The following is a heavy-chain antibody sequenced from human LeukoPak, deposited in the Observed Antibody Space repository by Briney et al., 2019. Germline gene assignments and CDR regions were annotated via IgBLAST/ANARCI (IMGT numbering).Heavy chain of an antibody. V-gene: IGHV3-7*01. D-gene: IGHD6-6*01. CDR3: AKARSLAAVDY. J-gene: IGHJ4*02. CDR2: IKQDGSER. CDR1: GFTFSNYF. Sequence: GGSLRLSCAASGFTFSNYFMSWVREAPGKGLEWVAIIKQDGSERYYVDSVKGRFTISRDNSKNTLYLQMNSLRAEDTAVYYCAKARSLAAVDYWGQGTLVTVSS.